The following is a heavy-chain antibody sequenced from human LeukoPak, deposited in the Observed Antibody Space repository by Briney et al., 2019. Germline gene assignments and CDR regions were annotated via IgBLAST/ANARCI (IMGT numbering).Heavy chain of an antibody. CDR2: MSYDGSNK. V-gene: IGHV3-30*19. J-gene: IGHJ2*01. D-gene: IGHD7-27*01. CDR1: GFAFSSYG. CDR3: ARASPLSGDTTDWYLDL. Sequence: GGSLRLSCAASGFAFSSYGMHWVRQAPGKGLEWVAVMSYDGSNKYYADSVKGRFTISRDNSKNTLYLQMNSLRAEDTAVYYCARASPLSGDTTDWYLDLWGRGKLVTVSS.